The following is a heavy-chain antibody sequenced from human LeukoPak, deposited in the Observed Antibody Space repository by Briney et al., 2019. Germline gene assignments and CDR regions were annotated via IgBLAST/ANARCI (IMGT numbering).Heavy chain of an antibody. CDR1: GFTFSSYA. CDR2: ISGSGGST. Sequence: GGSLRLSCAAAGFTFSSYAMSWVRQAPGKGLEWVSAISGSGGSTYYADSVKGRFTISRDNSKNTLYLQMNSLRAEDTAVYYCAKNRYSSGWADWGQGTLVTVSS. J-gene: IGHJ4*02. V-gene: IGHV3-23*01. D-gene: IGHD6-19*01. CDR3: AKNRYSSGWAD.